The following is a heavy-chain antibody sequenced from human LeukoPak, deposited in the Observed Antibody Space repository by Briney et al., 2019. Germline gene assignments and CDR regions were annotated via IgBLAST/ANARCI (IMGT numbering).Heavy chain of an antibody. J-gene: IGHJ4*02. Sequence: PGRSLRLSCAASGFTFSSYAMHWVRQAPGKGLEWVSAISGSGGSTYYADSVKGRFTISRDNSKNTLYLQMNSLRAEDTAVYYCAKRLFEANYTMIVVGNDYWGQGTLVTVSS. CDR3: AKRLFEANYTMIVVGNDY. D-gene: IGHD3-22*01. CDR2: ISGSGGST. V-gene: IGHV3-23*01. CDR1: GFTFSSYA.